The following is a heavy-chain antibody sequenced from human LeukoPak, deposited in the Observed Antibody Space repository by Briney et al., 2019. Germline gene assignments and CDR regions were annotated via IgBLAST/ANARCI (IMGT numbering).Heavy chain of an antibody. CDR3: ARGVAASSYYFDY. J-gene: IGHJ4*02. D-gene: IGHD6-19*01. CDR2: IYSGGST. Sequence: GGSLRLSCAASGFTVSSNYMSWVRQAPGKGLEWVSVIYSGGSTYYADSVRGRSAISRDNSKNTLYLQMNSLRAEDTAVYYCARGVAASSYYFDYWGQGTLVTVSS. CDR1: GFTVSSNY. V-gene: IGHV3-53*01.